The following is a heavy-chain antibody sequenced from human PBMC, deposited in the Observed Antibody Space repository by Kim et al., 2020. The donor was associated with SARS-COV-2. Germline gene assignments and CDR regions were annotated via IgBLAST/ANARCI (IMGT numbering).Heavy chain of an antibody. V-gene: IGHV5-51*01. Sequence: GESLKISCKGSGYSFTSYWIGWVRQMPGKGLEWMGIIYPGDSDTRYSPSFQGQVTISADKSISTAYLQWSSLKASDTAMYYCARFLNYGSGSSADYYYYYGMDVWGQGTTVTVSS. CDR1: GYSFTSYW. J-gene: IGHJ6*02. D-gene: IGHD3-10*01. CDR2: IYPGDSDT. CDR3: ARFLNYGSGSSADYYYYYGMDV.